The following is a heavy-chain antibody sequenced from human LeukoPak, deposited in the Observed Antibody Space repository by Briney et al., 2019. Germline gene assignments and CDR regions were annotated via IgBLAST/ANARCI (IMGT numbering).Heavy chain of an antibody. D-gene: IGHD2-15*01. Sequence: GESLKISCKGSGYSFTTYWIGWVRQMPGKGLEWMGIIYPGDSDTRNSPSFQGQVTISADKSISTAYLQWSSLKASDTAMYYCARHRYCSGGSCYGIDYWGQGTLVTVPS. V-gene: IGHV5-51*01. CDR1: GYSFTTYW. CDR2: IYPGDSDT. J-gene: IGHJ4*02. CDR3: ARHRYCSGGSCYGIDY.